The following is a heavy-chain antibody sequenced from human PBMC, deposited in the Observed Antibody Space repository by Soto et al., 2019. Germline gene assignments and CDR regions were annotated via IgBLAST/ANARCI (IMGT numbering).Heavy chain of an antibody. CDR2: ITFRGDYT. CDR3: GESGYMGVFGS. Sequence: EVQLLESGGGLVQPGGSLRLSCAASGFTFSSFAMSWVRQAPGKGLEWLAAITFRGDYTYYADSVKGRFTLSRDNSRNRLDLEMNHLQVEGTGLFYWGESGYMGVFGSWGQGTLLTVSS. CDR1: GFTFSSFA. J-gene: IGHJ4*02. D-gene: IGHD3-9*01. V-gene: IGHV3-23*01.